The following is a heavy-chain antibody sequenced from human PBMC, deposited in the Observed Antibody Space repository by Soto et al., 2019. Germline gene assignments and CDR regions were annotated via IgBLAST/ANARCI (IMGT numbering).Heavy chain of an antibody. Sequence: SETLSLTCTVSGGSISNFYWSWIRQPPWKGLEWIGYVYYTGSTSYNPSLKRRVTFSADSSRGQFSLRLNSVTAADTAVYYCARILVFCSGGSGYPAPPSGALDIGGKGTMVTVPS. CDR3: ARILVFCSGGSGYPAPPSGALDI. J-gene: IGHJ3*02. D-gene: IGHD2-15*01. V-gene: IGHV4-59*08. CDR2: VYYTGST. CDR1: GGSISNFY.